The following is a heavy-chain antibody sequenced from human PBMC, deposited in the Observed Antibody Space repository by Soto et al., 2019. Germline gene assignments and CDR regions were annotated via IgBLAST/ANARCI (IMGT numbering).Heavy chain of an antibody. J-gene: IGHJ4*02. CDR1: GFTFSSYW. Sequence: GVSLRLSWAASGFTFSSYWMSWVRQAPGKGLEWVSAISGSGGSTYYADSVKGRFTISRDNSKNTLYLQMNSLRAEDTAVYYCAKGDSYDILNGIGYWGQGTLVTSPQ. D-gene: IGHD3-9*01. CDR3: AKGDSYDILNGIGY. V-gene: IGHV3-23*01. CDR2: ISGSGGST.